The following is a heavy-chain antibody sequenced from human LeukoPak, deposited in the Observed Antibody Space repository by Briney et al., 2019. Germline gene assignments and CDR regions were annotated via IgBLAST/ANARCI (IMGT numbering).Heavy chain of an antibody. D-gene: IGHD3-9*01. CDR3: ARLRLYYDILTGYYDYYYGMDV. V-gene: IGHV4-59*08. CDR1: GGSISSYY. CDR2: IYYSGST. J-gene: IGHJ6*02. Sequence: SETLSLTCTVSGGSISSYYWSWIRQPPGKGLEWIGYIYYSGSTNYNPSLKSRVTISVDTSKNQFSLKLSSVTAADTAVYYCARLRLYYDILTGYYDYYYGMDVWGQGTTVTVSS.